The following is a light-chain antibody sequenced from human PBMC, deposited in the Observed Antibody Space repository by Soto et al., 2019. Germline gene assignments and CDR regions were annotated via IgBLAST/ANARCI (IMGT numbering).Light chain of an antibody. J-gene: IGKJ1*01. CDR1: QSISSW. CDR3: QQYNSYWT. V-gene: IGKV1-5*03. Sequence: DIQMTQSPSTLSASVGDRVTITCRASQSISSWLAWYQQKPGKAPKLLIYKASSLESGVPSRFSGSGSGQEFTLTISSLQPDDFATYYRQQYNSYWTFGQGTKVEIK. CDR2: KAS.